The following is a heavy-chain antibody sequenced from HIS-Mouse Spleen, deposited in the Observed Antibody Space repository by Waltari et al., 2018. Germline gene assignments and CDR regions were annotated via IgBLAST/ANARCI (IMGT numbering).Heavy chain of an antibody. J-gene: IGHJ3*02. CDR2: SYYSGST. V-gene: IGHV4-39*07. CDR1: GVSISSSSYY. D-gene: IGHD3-10*01. CDR3: AREFGLLPPISSRDYDAFDI. Sequence: QLQLQESGPGLVKPSETLSLTCTVSGVSISSSSYYWGWIRQPPGKGLEWIGSSYYSGSTYYNPSLKSRVTISVDTSKNQFSLKLSSVTAADTAVYYCAREFGLLPPISSRDYDAFDIWGQGTMVTVSS.